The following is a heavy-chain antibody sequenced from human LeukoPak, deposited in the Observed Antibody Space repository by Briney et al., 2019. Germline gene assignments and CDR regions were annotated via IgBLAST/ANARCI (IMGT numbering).Heavy chain of an antibody. D-gene: IGHD3-22*01. Sequence: PGGSLRLSCAASGFTFSSYGMHWVRQAPGKGLEWVAVIWYDGSNKYYADSVKGRFTISRDNSKNTLYLQMNSLRAEDTAVYYCARDYYDSSGYLVRWFDPWGQGTLVTVSS. V-gene: IGHV3-33*01. CDR2: IWYDGSNK. CDR3: ARDYYDSSGYLVRWFDP. J-gene: IGHJ5*02. CDR1: GFTFSSYG.